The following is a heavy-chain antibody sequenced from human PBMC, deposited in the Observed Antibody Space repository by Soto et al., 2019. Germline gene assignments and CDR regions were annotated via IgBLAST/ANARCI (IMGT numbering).Heavy chain of an antibody. CDR2: IYYSGST. D-gene: IGHD3-10*01. Sequence: QVQLQESGPGLVKPSQTLSLTCTVSGGSISSGGYYWSWIRQHPGKGLEWIGYIYYSGSTYYNPSLKSRVTISVDTSKNQFALKLSSVTAADTAVYYCARAHKRGYYYYGMDVWGQGTTVTVSS. J-gene: IGHJ6*02. CDR3: ARAHKRGYYYYGMDV. V-gene: IGHV4-31*03. CDR1: GGSISSGGYY.